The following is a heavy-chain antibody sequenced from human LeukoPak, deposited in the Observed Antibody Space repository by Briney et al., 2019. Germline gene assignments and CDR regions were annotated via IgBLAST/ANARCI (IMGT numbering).Heavy chain of an antibody. Sequence: GGSLRLSCAASGFTFSSYGMHWVRQAPGKGLEWVAFIRYDGSNKYYADSVKGRFTISRDTSKNTLYLQMNSLRAEDTAVYYCARSGGTSARNFDWTWGQGTLVTVSS. J-gene: IGHJ4*02. CDR3: ARSGGTSARNFDWT. V-gene: IGHV3-30*02. D-gene: IGHD3-9*01. CDR1: GFTFSSYG. CDR2: IRYDGSNK.